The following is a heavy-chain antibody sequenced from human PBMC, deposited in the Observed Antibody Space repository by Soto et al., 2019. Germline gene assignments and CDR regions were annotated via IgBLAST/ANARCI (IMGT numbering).Heavy chain of an antibody. CDR3: AKFAPRWDGDYAEYFQH. V-gene: IGHV3-23*01. CDR1: GFTFSSYA. J-gene: IGHJ1*01. CDR2: ISGSGGST. D-gene: IGHD4-17*01. Sequence: GGSLRLSCAASGFTFSSYAMSWVRQAPGKGLEWVSAISGSGGSTYYADSVKGRFTISRDNSKNTLYLQMNSLRAEDTAVYYCAKFAPRWDGDYAEYFQHWGQGTLVTVSS.